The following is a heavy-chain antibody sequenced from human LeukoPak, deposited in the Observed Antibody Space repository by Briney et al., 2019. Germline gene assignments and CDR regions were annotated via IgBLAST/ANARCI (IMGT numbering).Heavy chain of an antibody. CDR2: INPSGGST. CDR3: ARDHGSAYYRAPRH. CDR1: GYIFTNYY. Sequence: ASVKVSCNASGYIFTNYYMHWVRQAPGQGLEGMGTINPSGGSTTYAQKFQGRVTMTRDTSTSTVYMELSSLRSEDTAVYYCARDHGSAYYRAPRHWGQGTLVTVSS. J-gene: IGHJ4*02. D-gene: IGHD3-10*01. V-gene: IGHV1-46*01.